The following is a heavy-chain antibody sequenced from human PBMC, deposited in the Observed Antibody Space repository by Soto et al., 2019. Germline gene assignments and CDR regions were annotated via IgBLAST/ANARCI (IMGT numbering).Heavy chain of an antibody. Sequence: GASVKVSCKASGYTFTSYYMHWVRQAPGQGLEWMGIINPIGGSTSYAQKFQGRVTMTTDTSTSTAYMELSSLRSEDTAVYYCARDRAVAGQSSDAFDIWGQGTMVTVSS. CDR2: INPIGGST. D-gene: IGHD6-19*01. CDR1: GYTFTSYY. J-gene: IGHJ3*02. CDR3: ARDRAVAGQSSDAFDI. V-gene: IGHV1-46*01.